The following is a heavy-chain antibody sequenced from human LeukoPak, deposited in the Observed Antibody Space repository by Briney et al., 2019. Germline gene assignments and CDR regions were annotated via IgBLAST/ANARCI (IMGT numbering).Heavy chain of an antibody. J-gene: IGHJ4*02. V-gene: IGHV3-23*01. CDR1: GFTFSNAW. D-gene: IGHD2-21*01. Sequence: GGSLRLSCTASGFTFSNAWMSWVRQAPGKGLEWVSAISGSGGSTYYADSVKGRFTISRDNSKNTLSLQMNSLRAEDTAIYYCAKDLIAGYSTFFDYWGQGTLVTVSS. CDR3: AKDLIAGYSTFFDY. CDR2: ISGSGGST.